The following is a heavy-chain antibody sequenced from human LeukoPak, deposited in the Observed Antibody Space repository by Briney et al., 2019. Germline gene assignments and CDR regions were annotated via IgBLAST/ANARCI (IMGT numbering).Heavy chain of an antibody. J-gene: IGHJ6*02. Sequence: GESLKISCKGSGYSFNSYWIGWVRQMPGKGLEWRGIIYPGDSDTRYSPSFQGQVTISADKSISTAYLQWSSLKASDTATYYCARHRHDIVLLAYGSRGMDVWGQGTTVTVSS. CDR2: IYPGDSDT. D-gene: IGHD2-8*01. CDR3: ARHRHDIVLLAYGSRGMDV. V-gene: IGHV5-51*01. CDR1: GYSFNSYW.